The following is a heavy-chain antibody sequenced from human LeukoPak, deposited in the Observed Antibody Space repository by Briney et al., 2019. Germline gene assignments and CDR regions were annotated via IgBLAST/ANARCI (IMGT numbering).Heavy chain of an antibody. Sequence: SETLSLTCTVSGGSISSYYWSWIRQPPGKGLEWIGYIYYSGSTNYNPSLKSRVAISVDTSKNQFSLKLRPLTAADTAVYYCARHVGYGNNWFDPWGQGTLVTVSS. CDR1: GGSISSYY. D-gene: IGHD5-18*01. J-gene: IGHJ5*02. V-gene: IGHV4-59*08. CDR2: IYYSGST. CDR3: ARHVGYGNNWFDP.